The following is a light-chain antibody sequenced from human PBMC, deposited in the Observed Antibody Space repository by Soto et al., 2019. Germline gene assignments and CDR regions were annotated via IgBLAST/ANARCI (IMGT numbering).Light chain of an antibody. V-gene: IGKV1-39*01. CDR2: ATS. CDR3: QQSYSTPRT. Sequence: DIQMTQSPSSLSASVGDRVTITCRTSQIVVNYLNWYQQKPGKAPELLIYATSSLQSGVPSRFSGSGSGTDCTLTISSLQPEDFATYFCQQSYSTPRTFGQGTRVEVK. CDR1: QIVVNY. J-gene: IGKJ1*01.